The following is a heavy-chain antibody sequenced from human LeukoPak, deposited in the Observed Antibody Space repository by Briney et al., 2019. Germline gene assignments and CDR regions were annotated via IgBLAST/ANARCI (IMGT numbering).Heavy chain of an antibody. Sequence: GGSLRLSCAASGFTFGSYAMSWVRQAPGKGLEWVSAISGSGGSTYYADSVKGRFTISRDNSKNTLYLQMNSLRAEDTAVYYCAKDTLVRSGYPRVWGQGTLVTVSS. V-gene: IGHV3-23*01. CDR3: AKDTLVRSGYPRV. D-gene: IGHD3-3*01. CDR2: ISGSGGST. J-gene: IGHJ4*02. CDR1: GFTFGSYA.